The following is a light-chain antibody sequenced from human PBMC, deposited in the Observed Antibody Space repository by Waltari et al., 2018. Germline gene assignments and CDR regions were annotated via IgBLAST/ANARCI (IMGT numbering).Light chain of an antibody. V-gene: IGKV3-20*01. CDR2: GAS. Sequence: VLTQSPGTLSLSPGERATLSCRASQSVSGSYVAWYQQKPGQAPRLLIYGASVRATGIPDRFSGGGSGADFTITISRLEPEDFAVYYCQQYGNSPLTFGGGTKVEIK. CDR3: QQYGNSPLT. J-gene: IGKJ4*01. CDR1: QSVSGSY.